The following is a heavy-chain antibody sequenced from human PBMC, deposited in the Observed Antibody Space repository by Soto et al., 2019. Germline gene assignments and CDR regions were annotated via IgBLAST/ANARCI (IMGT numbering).Heavy chain of an antibody. Sequence: PGGSLRLSCAASGFTFSXYAMSWVRQAPGKGLEWVSAISGSGGSTYYADSVKGRFTISSDNSKNTLYLQMNRLSAEDTAVYYCAKIRSRYYYYDSSGFDYWGQGTLVPVSS. CDR1: GFTFSXYA. CDR2: ISGSGGST. CDR3: AKIRSRYYYYDSSGFDY. D-gene: IGHD3-22*01. V-gene: IGHV3-23*01. J-gene: IGHJ4*02.